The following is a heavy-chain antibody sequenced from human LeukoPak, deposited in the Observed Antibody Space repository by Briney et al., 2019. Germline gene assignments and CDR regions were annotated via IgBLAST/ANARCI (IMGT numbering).Heavy chain of an antibody. CDR2: ISSSAGNT. V-gene: IGHV3-23*01. CDR1: GFTFSSYA. D-gene: IGHD4-17*01. Sequence: GGSLRLSCVASGFTFSSYAISWVRQAPGKGLEWVSGISSSAGNTNYADSVKGRFTISRDNSKNTLYLQMNSLRADDTAVYYCAKAQLRVTTGIDNWGQGTLVTVSS. CDR3: AKAQLRVTTGIDN. J-gene: IGHJ4*02.